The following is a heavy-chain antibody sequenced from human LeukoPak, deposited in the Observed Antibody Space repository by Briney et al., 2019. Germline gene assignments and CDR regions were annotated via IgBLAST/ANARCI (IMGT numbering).Heavy chain of an antibody. D-gene: IGHD5-18*01. V-gene: IGHV4-4*02. CDR2: IFHSGST. Sequence: SETLSLTCAVSGGSISSSNWWSWVRQPPVKGLEWIGEIFHSGSTNYNPSLKSRVTLSVDKSKNQFSLELDSVTAADTAVYYCARYTAMVTFDYWGQGTLVTVSS. CDR3: ARYTAMVTFDY. CDR1: GGSISSSNW. J-gene: IGHJ4*02.